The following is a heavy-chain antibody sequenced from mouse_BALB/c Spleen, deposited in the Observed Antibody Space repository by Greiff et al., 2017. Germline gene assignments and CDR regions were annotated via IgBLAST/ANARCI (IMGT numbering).Heavy chain of an antibody. Sequence: DVQLVESGAELVKPGASVKLSCTASGFNIKDTYMHWVKQRPEQGLEWIGRIDPANGNTKYDPKFQGKATITADTSSNTAYLQLSSLTSEDTAVYYCAAYGSFDYWGQGTTLTVSS. CDR1: GFNIKDTY. CDR3: AAYGSFDY. V-gene: IGHV14-3*02. J-gene: IGHJ2*01. D-gene: IGHD1-2*01. CDR2: IDPANGNT.